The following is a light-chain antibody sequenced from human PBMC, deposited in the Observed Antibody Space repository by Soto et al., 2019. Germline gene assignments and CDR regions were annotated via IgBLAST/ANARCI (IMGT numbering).Light chain of an antibody. V-gene: IGKV3-20*01. Sequence: EIVLTQSPGTLSLSPGERATLSCRASQSASDSYLGWYQQKPGQAPRLLIYDTSNRATGIPDRFSGSGSGTDFTLTIRRLDPEDFAVYYCQQYGTSPPYTFGKGTKLEIK. J-gene: IGKJ2*01. CDR1: QSASDSY. CDR2: DTS. CDR3: QQYGTSPPYT.